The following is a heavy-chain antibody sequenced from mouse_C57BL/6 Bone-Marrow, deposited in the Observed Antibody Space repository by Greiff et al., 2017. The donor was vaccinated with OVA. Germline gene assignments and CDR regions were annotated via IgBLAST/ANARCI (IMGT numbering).Heavy chain of an antibody. J-gene: IGHJ2*01. D-gene: IGHD2-3*01. CDR2: INPSSGYT. Sequence: VQLQQSGAELAKPGASVKLSCKASGYTFTSYWMHWVKQRPGQGLEWIGYINPSSGYTKYNQKFKDKATWTADKSSSTAYMQLSSLTYEDSAVYYCARNDGYYYWGQGTTLTVSS. CDR1: GYTFTSYW. CDR3: ARNDGYYY. V-gene: IGHV1-7*01.